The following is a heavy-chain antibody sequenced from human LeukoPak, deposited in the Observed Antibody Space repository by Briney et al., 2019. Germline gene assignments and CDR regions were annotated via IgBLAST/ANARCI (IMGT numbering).Heavy chain of an antibody. CDR3: ATGKYSGYVLFYFDY. Sequence: ASVKVSCKVSGYTLTELSMHWVRQAPGKGLEWMGGFDPEDGETIYAQKFQGRVTMTEDTSTDTAYMELSSPRSEDTAVYYCATGKYSGYVLFYFDYWGQGTLVTVSS. CDR1: GYTLTELS. J-gene: IGHJ4*02. D-gene: IGHD5-12*01. V-gene: IGHV1-24*01. CDR2: FDPEDGET.